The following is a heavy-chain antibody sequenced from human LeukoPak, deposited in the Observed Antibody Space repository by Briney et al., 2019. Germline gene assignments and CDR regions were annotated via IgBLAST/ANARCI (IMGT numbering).Heavy chain of an antibody. CDR2: INWNGGST. V-gene: IGHV3-20*04. CDR1: GFTFDDYG. J-gene: IGHJ4*02. D-gene: IGHD2-8*02. CDR3: ARQLGVVYARKPGPVDY. Sequence: RPGGSLGLSCAASGFTFDDYGMSWVRQAPGKGLEWVSGINWNGGSTGYADSVKGRFTISRDNAKNSLYLQMNSLRAEDTALYYCARQLGVVYARKPGPVDYWGQGTLVTVSS.